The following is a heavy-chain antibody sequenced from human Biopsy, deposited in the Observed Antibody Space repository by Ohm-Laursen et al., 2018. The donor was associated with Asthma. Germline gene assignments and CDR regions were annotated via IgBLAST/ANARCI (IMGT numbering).Heavy chain of an antibody. CDR3: ARAIGTGDWYFDV. J-gene: IGHJ2*01. V-gene: IGHV4-4*03. CDR2: IYYSGST. D-gene: IGHD1-1*01. Sequence: PGTLSLTWDVSGDSISSNSWWTWVRQSPGRGLEWIGEIYYSGSTNYHPSLRGRVTISVAKSKNQFSLRLTSVTAADTAVYYCARAIGTGDWYFDVWGRGTLVTVSS. CDR1: GDSISSNSW.